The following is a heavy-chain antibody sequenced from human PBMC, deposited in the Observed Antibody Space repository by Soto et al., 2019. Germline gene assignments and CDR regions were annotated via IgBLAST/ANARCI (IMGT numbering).Heavy chain of an antibody. Sequence: QVQLVQSGAEVKKPGSSVKVSCKASGGTFSSYAISWVRQAPGQGLEWMGGIIPIFGTANYAQKFQGRVTITADESTSTAYMELSSLRSEDTAVYYWASREPQLVTSYYYYGMDVWGQGTTVTVSS. CDR1: GGTFSSYA. CDR2: IIPIFGTA. V-gene: IGHV1-69*01. CDR3: ASREPQLVTSYYYYGMDV. D-gene: IGHD6-13*01. J-gene: IGHJ6*02.